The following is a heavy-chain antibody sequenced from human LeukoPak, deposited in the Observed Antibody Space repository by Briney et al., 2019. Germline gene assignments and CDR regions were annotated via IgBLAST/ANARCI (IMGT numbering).Heavy chain of an antibody. CDR3: AKGGSLQPQPYPNYFDY. J-gene: IGHJ4*02. CDR2: ISGSGGST. V-gene: IGHV3-23*01. Sequence: GGSLRLSCAASGFTFSSYAMSWVRQAPGKGLEWVSAISGSGGSTYYADSVKGRFTISRDNSKNTLYLQMNSLRAEDTAVYYCAKGGSLQPQPYPNYFDYWGQGTLVTVSS. D-gene: IGHD1-14*01. CDR1: GFTFSSYA.